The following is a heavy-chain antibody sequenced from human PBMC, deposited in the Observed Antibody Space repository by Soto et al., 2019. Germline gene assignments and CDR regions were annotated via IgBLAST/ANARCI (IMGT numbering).Heavy chain of an antibody. V-gene: IGHV5-51*01. CDR2: IYPGDSDT. D-gene: IGHD3-22*01. Sequence: GESLKISCMGSGYKVSTWHNFTSYWIAWVRQMPGEGLEWMGIIYPGDSDTRYSPSFQGQVTISADKSINSVYLQWSSLKASDTATYYCARLTLAQDSSGYRIFDYWGLGTLVTVSS. CDR1: GYKVSTWHNFTSYW. J-gene: IGHJ4*02. CDR3: ARLTLAQDSSGYRIFDY.